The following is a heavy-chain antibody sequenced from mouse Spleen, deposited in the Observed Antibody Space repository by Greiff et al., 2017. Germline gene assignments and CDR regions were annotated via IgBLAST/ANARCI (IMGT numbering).Heavy chain of an antibody. CDR3: AREAGSYYGSSYGYFDY. CDR1: GYSINSGYY. CDR2: ISYDGST. V-gene: IGHV3-6*01. D-gene: IGHD1-1*01. Sequence: EVQVVESGPGLVKPSQSLSLTCSVTGYSINSGYYWNWIRQFPGNKLEWMGYISYDGSTNYNPSLKNRISITRDTSKNQFFLKLNSVTTEDTATYYCAREAGSYYGSSYGYFDYWGQGTTLTVSS. J-gene: IGHJ2*01.